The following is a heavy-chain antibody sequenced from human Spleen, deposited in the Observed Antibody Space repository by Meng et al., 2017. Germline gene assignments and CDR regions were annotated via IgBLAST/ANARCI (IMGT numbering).Heavy chain of an antibody. CDR1: EFTFSSYA. J-gene: IGHJ4*02. V-gene: IGHV3-23*01. D-gene: IGHD4-17*01. CDR3: ANQESWDHGDFLY. CDR2: ISGSGVYT. Sequence: GESLKISCAASEFTFSSYAMSWVRQAPGKGLEWVSVISGSGVYTSYANSVKGRFTISRDNSKNTLYLQMNSLRAEDTALYYCANQESWDHGDFLYWGQGTRVTGYS.